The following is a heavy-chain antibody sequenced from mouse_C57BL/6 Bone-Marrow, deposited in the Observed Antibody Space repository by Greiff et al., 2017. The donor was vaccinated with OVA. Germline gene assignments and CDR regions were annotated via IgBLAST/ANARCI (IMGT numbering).Heavy chain of an antibody. CDR3: ARPSLWFAY. J-gene: IGHJ3*01. Sequence: EVQLQESGPELVKPGASVKISCKASGYSFTGYYMNWVKQSPEKSLEWIGDINPNNGGTIYNQKFKGKATLTVDKSSSTAYMELRSLTSEDTAVYYCARPSLWFAYWGQGTLVTVSA. CDR2: INPNNGGT. CDR1: GYSFTGYY. V-gene: IGHV1-18*01.